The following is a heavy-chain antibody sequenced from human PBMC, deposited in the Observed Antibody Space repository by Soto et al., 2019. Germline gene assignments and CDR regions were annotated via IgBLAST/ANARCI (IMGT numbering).Heavy chain of an antibody. CDR2: ISNGGDYI. J-gene: IGHJ4*01. CDR3: ARDESAGSSIRY. Sequence: EVQVVESGGGLVKPGGSLRLSCTASGSPFSTYGMNWVRQAPGKGLEWISSISNGGDYIYYADSGQGRFTISRDNAKNSLYLQMNSLRAEDTAVYFCARDESAGSSIRYWGQGTLVTVSS. V-gene: IGHV3-21*01. D-gene: IGHD3-3*02. CDR1: GSPFSTYG.